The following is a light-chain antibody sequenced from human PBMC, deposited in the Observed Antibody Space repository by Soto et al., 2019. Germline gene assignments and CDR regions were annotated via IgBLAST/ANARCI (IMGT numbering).Light chain of an antibody. V-gene: IGLV1-47*01. J-gene: IGLJ7*01. Sequence: QSVLTQPPSASGTPGQRVTISCSGSSSNIGSNYVYWYQQLPGKAPKLLIYKNDQRPSGVPDRFSGSKSGTSASLAISGLRSEDEAAYYCAAWDDSLRGPGFGGGTQLNVL. CDR1: SSNIGSNY. CDR2: KND. CDR3: AAWDDSLRGPG.